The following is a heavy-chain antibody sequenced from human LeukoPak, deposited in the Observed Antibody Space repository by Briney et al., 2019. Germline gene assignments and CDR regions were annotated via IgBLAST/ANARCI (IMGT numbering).Heavy chain of an antibody. CDR2: IYHSGST. J-gene: IGHJ4*02. Sequence: SQTLSLTCAVSGGSISSGGYSWSWIRQPPGKGLEWIGYIYHSGSTYYNPSLKSRVTISVDRSKNQFSLKLSSVTAADTAVYYCARASQLLFNYSGQGTLVTVSS. CDR3: ARASQLLFNY. CDR1: GGSISSGGYS. D-gene: IGHD2-2*01. V-gene: IGHV4-30-2*01.